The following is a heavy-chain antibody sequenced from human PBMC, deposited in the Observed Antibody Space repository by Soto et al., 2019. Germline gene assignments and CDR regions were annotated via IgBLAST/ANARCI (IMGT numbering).Heavy chain of an antibody. CDR2: IIPIFGTA. D-gene: IGHD3-10*01. CDR3: ATYYYGSGSYYY. V-gene: IGHV1-69*13. CDR1: GGTFSSYA. Sequence: ASVKVSCKASGGTFSSYAISWVRQAPGQGLEWMGGIIPIFGTANYAQKFQGRVTITADESTSTAYMELSSLRSEDTAVYYCATYYYGSGSYYYWGQGTLVTVSS. J-gene: IGHJ4*02.